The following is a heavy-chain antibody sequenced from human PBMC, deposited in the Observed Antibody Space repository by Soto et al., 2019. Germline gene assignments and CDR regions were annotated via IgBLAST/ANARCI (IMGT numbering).Heavy chain of an antibody. CDR3: ARVIASAADFDY. Sequence: QVQLVQSGAEVKKPGASVKVSFKASGYTFTSYGLSWVRQAPGQGLEWMGWITAYNRNTNYAQKLQGRVTMTTDTSTSTVYMELRSLRSDDTVVYYCARVIASAADFDYWGQGTLVTVSS. J-gene: IGHJ4*02. V-gene: IGHV1-18*01. CDR1: GYTFTSYG. CDR2: ITAYNRNT. D-gene: IGHD6-13*01.